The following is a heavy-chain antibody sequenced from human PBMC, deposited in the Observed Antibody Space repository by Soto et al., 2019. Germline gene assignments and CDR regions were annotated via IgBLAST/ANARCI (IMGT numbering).Heavy chain of an antibody. Sequence: EVQLLESGGGLVQPGGSLRLSCAASGFTFSSYGMTWVRQAPGKGLEWVSFSSATGAGTYYADSVKGRFTISRDNSKNTLYLQMTSLRAADTAVYYCAKDRRAGGNYGFYSDFWGQGGLVSVSS. D-gene: IGHD1-7*01. V-gene: IGHV3-23*01. J-gene: IGHJ4*02. CDR1: GFTFSSYG. CDR3: AKDRRAGGNYGFYSDF. CDR2: SSATGAGT.